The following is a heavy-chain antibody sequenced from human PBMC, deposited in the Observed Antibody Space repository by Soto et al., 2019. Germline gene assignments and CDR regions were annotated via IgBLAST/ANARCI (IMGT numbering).Heavy chain of an antibody. D-gene: IGHD1-26*01. J-gene: IGHJ5*02. V-gene: IGHV4-30-4*01. Sequence: SETLSLTCTVSGDSINTCDYYWIWLRQPPRKGLEWIGCIYYTGSTYYNPSLKSQLTLSIDTSKTPFSLKVNSVTAADTAVYYCARIPLLQGGWFDPWGQGTLVTVSS. CDR2: IYYTGST. CDR1: GDSINTCDYY. CDR3: ARIPLLQGGWFDP.